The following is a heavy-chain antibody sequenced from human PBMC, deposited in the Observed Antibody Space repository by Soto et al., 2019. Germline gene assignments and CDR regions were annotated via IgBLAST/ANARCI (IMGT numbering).Heavy chain of an antibody. D-gene: IGHD2-8*01. V-gene: IGHV3-23*01. CDR1: GFTFINNV. Sequence: GGSLRLSCASSGFTFINNVLSWVRQAPGKGLDWVSGITWSGRDTYYADSVKGRFTISRDNSKNMVFLQMNSLRAEDTALYYCAKNGLDNSPSAIDSWGPGTLVTVSS. CDR3: AKNGLDNSPSAIDS. J-gene: IGHJ4*02. CDR2: ITWSGRDT.